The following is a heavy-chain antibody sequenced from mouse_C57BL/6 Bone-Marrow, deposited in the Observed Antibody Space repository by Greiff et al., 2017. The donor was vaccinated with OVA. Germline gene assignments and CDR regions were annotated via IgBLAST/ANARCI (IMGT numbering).Heavy chain of an antibody. D-gene: IGHD1-1*01. CDR1: GYTFTSYW. Sequence: QVQLQQPGAELVKPGASVKLSCKASGYTFTSYWMHWVKQRPGQGLEWIGMIHPNSGSTNYNEKFKSKATLTVDKSSSKAYMTLSSLTSEGSAFYYCASYFYGSSYDVSYWGQGTLVTVSA. V-gene: IGHV1-64*01. CDR2: IHPNSGST. J-gene: IGHJ3*01. CDR3: ASYFYGSSYDVSY.